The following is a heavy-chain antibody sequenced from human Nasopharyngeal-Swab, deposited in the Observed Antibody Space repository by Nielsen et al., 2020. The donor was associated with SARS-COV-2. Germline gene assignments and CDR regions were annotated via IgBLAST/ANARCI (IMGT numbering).Heavy chain of an antibody. V-gene: IGHV3-13*05. D-gene: IGHD6-19*01. CDR1: GFTFSSYD. Sequence: GESLKISCAASGFTFSSYDMHWVRQATGKGLEWVSAIGTVGDPYYPGSVKGRFTISRENAKNSLYLQMNSLRAGDTAVYYCARARSVAGTGDDAFDIWGQGTMVTVSS. J-gene: IGHJ3*02. CDR3: ARARSVAGTGDDAFDI. CDR2: IGTVGDP.